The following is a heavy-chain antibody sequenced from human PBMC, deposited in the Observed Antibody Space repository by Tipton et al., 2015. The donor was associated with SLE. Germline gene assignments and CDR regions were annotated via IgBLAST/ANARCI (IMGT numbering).Heavy chain of an antibody. J-gene: IGHJ2*01. V-gene: IGHV4-34*01. CDR1: GGSISSYY. CDR3: ALRYFDGQYFDL. D-gene: IGHD3-9*01. CDR2: INHSGST. Sequence: TLSLTCTVSGGSISSYYWSWIRQPPGKGLEWIGEINHSGSTNYNPSLKSRVTISVDTSKNQFSLKLSSVTAADTAVYYCALRYFDGQYFDLWGRGTLVTVSS.